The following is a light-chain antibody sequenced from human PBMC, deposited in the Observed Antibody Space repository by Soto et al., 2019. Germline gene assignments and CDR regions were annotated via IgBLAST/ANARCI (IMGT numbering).Light chain of an antibody. Sequence: EIVMTQSPATLAVSLGERATLSCRASQSMDNKLAWYQQRPGQAPRLLIYGASIRATGIPDRFSGSGSGTDFTLTISRLEPEDFAVYYCQQAGSSPITFGQGTRLEI. V-gene: IGKV3-20*01. CDR1: QSMDNK. CDR2: GAS. J-gene: IGKJ5*01. CDR3: QQAGSSPIT.